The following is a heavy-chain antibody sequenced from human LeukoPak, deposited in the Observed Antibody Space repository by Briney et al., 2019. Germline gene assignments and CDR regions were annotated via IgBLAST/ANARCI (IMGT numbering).Heavy chain of an antibody. CDR2: ISAYNGNT. CDR1: GYTFTSYG. CDR3: ARENPDWLYFRAGNAFDI. V-gene: IGHV1-18*01. J-gene: IGHJ3*02. Sequence: ASVKVSCKASGYTFTSYGISWVRQAPGQGLEWMGWISAYNGNTNYAQKLQGRVTMTTDTSTSTAYMELRSLRSDDTAVYYCARENPDWLYFRAGNAFDIWGQGTMVTVSS. D-gene: IGHD3-9*01.